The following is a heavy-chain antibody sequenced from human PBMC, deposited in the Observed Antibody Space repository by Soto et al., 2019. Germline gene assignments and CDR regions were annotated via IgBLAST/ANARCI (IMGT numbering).Heavy chain of an antibody. Sequence: QVQVVESGGGVVQPGWSLRLSCAVSGFTFSSYGMHWVRQAPGRGLEWVADISYGGGEKNYLDSVKGRFTISRDNSKITLYQKRNSMSLDDTAFYYCANGGGAGSGWGMDHWGQGTLVTVSS. D-gene: IGHD6-19*01. CDR3: ANGGGAGSGWGMDH. CDR1: GFTFSSYG. CDR2: ISYGGGEK. J-gene: IGHJ4*01. V-gene: IGHV3-30*18.